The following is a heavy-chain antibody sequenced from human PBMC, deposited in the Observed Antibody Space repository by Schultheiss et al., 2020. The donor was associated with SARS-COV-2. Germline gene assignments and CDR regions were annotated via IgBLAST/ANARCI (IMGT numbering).Heavy chain of an antibody. J-gene: IGHJ3*02. V-gene: IGHV3-30*18. CDR3: AKGDFWSGYQNPPGTLDI. D-gene: IGHD3-3*01. Sequence: GESLKISCAASGFTFSRYGMHWVRQAPGKGLEWVAVISYEGSNKYYADSVKGRFTISRDNSKNTLYLQMNSLRLEDTAIFYCAKGDFWSGYQNPPGTLDIWGQGTMVTVSS. CDR1: GFTFSRYG. CDR2: ISYEGSNK.